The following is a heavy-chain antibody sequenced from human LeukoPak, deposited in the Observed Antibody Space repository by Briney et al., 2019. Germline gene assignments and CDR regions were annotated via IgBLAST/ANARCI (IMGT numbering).Heavy chain of an antibody. D-gene: IGHD3-9*01. CDR3: ARAASGGHYDILTGQQDAFDI. J-gene: IGHJ3*02. V-gene: IGHV3-33*01. CDR1: GSTFSSYG. CDR2: IWYDGSNK. Sequence: GGSLRLSCAASGSTFSSYGMHWVRQAPGKGLEWVAVIWYDGSNKYYADSVKGRFTISRDNSKNTLYLQMNSLRAEDTAVYYCARAASGGHYDILTGQQDAFDIWGQGTMVTVSS.